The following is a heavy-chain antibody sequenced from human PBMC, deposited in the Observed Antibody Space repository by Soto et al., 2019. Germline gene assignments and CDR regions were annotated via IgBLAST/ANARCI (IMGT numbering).Heavy chain of an antibody. V-gene: IGHV1-3*01. CDR3: ARDHGASSGWYVFGLRDEFDY. Sequence: ASVKGSCKAAVYTFTSYAMHWVRQAPGQRLEWMGWISADNGNTNYSQKFQGRVTMTRDTSTSTAYMELRSLRSDDTAVYYCARDHGASSGWYVFGLRDEFDYWGQGTLVTVSS. CDR1: VYTFTSYA. J-gene: IGHJ4*02. CDR2: ISADNGNT. D-gene: IGHD6-19*01.